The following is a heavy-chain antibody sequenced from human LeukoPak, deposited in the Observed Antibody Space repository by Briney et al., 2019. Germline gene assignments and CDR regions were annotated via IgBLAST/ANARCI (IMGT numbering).Heavy chain of an antibody. CDR3: ARLPRIAAPPTFDP. Sequence: SETLSLTCTVSGGSISSSSYYWGWIRQPPGKGLEWIGSIYYSGSTYYNPSLKSRVTISVDTSKNQFSLKLSSVTAADTAVYYCARLPRIAAPPTFDPWGQGTLVTVSS. D-gene: IGHD6-6*01. CDR2: IYYSGST. V-gene: IGHV4-39*01. J-gene: IGHJ5*02. CDR1: GGSISSSSYY.